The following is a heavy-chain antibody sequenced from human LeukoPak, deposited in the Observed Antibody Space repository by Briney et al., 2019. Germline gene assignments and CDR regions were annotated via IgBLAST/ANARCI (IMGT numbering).Heavy chain of an antibody. Sequence: ASVKVSCKASGYTFSDYYIHWVRQAPGQGLEWMGWITPNSGGTNYAQKFQGRVTMTRDTSISTASLELRSLRSDDTAVYYCARGVNSGYFDYCGQGTLVTVSS. CDR2: ITPNSGGT. CDR3: ARGVNSGYFDY. V-gene: IGHV1-2*02. J-gene: IGHJ4*02. D-gene: IGHD1-26*01. CDR1: GYTFSDYY.